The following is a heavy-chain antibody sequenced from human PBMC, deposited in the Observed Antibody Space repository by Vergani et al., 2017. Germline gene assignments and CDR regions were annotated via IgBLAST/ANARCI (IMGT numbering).Heavy chain of an antibody. CDR3: VRRDFWVGPRTFDF. CDR1: GYSISSGYY. CDR2: IYHSGST. Sequence: QVQLQEPGPGLVKPSETLSLTCAVSGYSISSGYYWGWIRQPPGKGLEWIGSIYHSGSTYYNPSLKSRVTISVDNSKRQFSLNVTSVTAADSAMYYCVRRDFWVGPRTFDFWGAGTPVTVSS. V-gene: IGHV4-38-2*01. D-gene: IGHD3-3*01. J-gene: IGHJ3*01.